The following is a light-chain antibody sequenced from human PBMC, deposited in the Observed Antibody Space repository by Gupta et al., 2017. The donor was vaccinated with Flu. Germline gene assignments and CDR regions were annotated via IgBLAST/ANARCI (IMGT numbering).Light chain of an antibody. Sequence: GDRVTITCRASQSISTYLNWYQQKPGTAPKLLIYAASTLQSGVPSRFGGSGSGTDFTLTISSLQVDDFANYYCQQSYGTPRTFGQGTKVEFK. V-gene: IGKV1-39*01. J-gene: IGKJ1*01. CDR1: QSISTY. CDR2: AAS. CDR3: QQSYGTPRT.